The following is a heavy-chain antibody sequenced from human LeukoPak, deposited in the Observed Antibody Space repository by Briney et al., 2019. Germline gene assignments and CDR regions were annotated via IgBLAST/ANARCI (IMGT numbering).Heavy chain of an antibody. Sequence: GGSLRLSCAASGFTFDDYGMSWVRQAPGKGLEWVSGINWNGGSTGYADSVKGRFTISRDNAKHSLYLQMNSLRAEDTALYYCAGGGHSPCYHLDVWGKGNTVTVSS. J-gene: IGHJ6*03. CDR2: INWNGGST. CDR1: GFTFDDYG. V-gene: IGHV3-20*04. D-gene: IGHD5-18*01. CDR3: AGGGHSPCYHLDV.